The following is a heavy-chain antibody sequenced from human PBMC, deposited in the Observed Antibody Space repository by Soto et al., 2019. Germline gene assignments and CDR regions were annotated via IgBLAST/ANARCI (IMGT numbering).Heavy chain of an antibody. D-gene: IGHD1-1*01. CDR1: GFTVSSNY. CDR3: ARGFWNLLSFDY. V-gene: IGHV3-53*01. Sequence: GGSLRLSCAASGFTVSSNYMSWVRQAPGKGLEWVSVIYSGGSTYYADSVKGRFTISRDNSKNTLYLQMNSLRAEDTAVYYCARGFWNLLSFDYWGQGTLVTVSS. J-gene: IGHJ4*02. CDR2: IYSGGST.